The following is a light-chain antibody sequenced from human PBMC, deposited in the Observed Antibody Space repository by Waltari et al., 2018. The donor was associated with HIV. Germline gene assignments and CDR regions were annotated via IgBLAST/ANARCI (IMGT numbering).Light chain of an antibody. CDR2: EVS. J-gene: IGLJ3*02. CDR1: SSDVGGYNY. Sequence: QSALTQPASVSGSPGQSITISCTGTSSDVGGYNYVPWYQQHPGKAPKLMIYEVSNRPSGVSNRFSGSKSGNTASLTSSGLQAEDEADYYCSSYTSSSTRVFGGGTNLTVL. V-gene: IGLV2-14*01. CDR3: SSYTSSSTRV.